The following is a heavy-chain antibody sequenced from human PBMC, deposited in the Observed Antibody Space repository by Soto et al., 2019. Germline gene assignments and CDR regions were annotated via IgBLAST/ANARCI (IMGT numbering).Heavy chain of an antibody. CDR1: GGSISSGGYS. V-gene: IGHV4-30-2*02. J-gene: IGHJ4*02. Sequence: SETLSLTCAVSGGSISSGGYSWSWIRQPPGKGLEWIGYIYHSGSTYYNPSLKSRVTISVDRSKNQFSLKLSSVTAADTAVYFYSFRSLPVVPELWGQRTLDPGSS. CDR2: IYHSGST. D-gene: IGHD2-2*01. CDR3: SFRSLPVVPEL.